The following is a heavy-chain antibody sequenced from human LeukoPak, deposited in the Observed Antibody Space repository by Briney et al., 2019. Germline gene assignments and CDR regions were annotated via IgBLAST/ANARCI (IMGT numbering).Heavy chain of an antibody. V-gene: IGHV3-21*01. Sequence: GGSLRLSCAASGFTFSSYSMNWVRQAPGKGLEWVSSISSSSSYIYYADSVKGRFTISRDNAKNSLYLQINSLRAEDTAVYYCARDRYDFWSCYSSLSWFDPWGQGTLVTVSS. D-gene: IGHD3-3*01. CDR3: ARDRYDFWSCYSSLSWFDP. CDR1: GFTFSSYS. CDR2: ISSSSSYI. J-gene: IGHJ5*02.